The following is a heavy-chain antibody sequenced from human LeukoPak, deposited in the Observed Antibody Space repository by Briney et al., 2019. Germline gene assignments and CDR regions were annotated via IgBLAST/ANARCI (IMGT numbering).Heavy chain of an antibody. CDR3: ARDFYGDDGHHPFDY. Sequence: SETLSLTCSASGGSISNYYWNWLRQPAGKGLEWIGRIYASGSTNYNPSLKSRVTISMDKSKNHFSLNLKSVTAADTAFYYCARDFYGDDGHHPFDYWGQGIQVTVSS. D-gene: IGHD2/OR15-2a*01. CDR1: GGSISNYY. V-gene: IGHV4-4*07. CDR2: IYASGST. J-gene: IGHJ4*02.